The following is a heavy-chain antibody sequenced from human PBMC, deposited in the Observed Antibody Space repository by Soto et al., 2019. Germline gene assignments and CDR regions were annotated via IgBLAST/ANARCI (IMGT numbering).Heavy chain of an antibody. CDR1: GDSVSSNSAA. V-gene: IGHV6-1*01. Sequence: QVQLQQSGPGLVKPSQTLSLTCAISGDSVSSNSAAWNWIRQSPSRGLEWLGRTYYRSKWYNDYAVSVKSRITINPDTSKNQFSLQLNSVTPEDTAVYYCARDPAPFGAGWLHFAFDIWGQGTMVTVSS. J-gene: IGHJ3*02. CDR2: TYYRSKWYN. CDR3: ARDPAPFGAGWLHFAFDI. D-gene: IGHD5-12*01.